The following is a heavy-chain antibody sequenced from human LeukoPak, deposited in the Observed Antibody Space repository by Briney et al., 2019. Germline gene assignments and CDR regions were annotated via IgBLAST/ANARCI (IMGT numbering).Heavy chain of an antibody. CDR3: AKSLGVGGYTRYKGFDQ. CDR2: ISGSDGSS. J-gene: IGHJ4*02. D-gene: IGHD3-16*02. CDR1: GFTFNSFA. Sequence: GGSLRLSCAASGFTFNSFAMNWVRQAPGKGLEWVSSISGSDGSSHYADFVKGRFTISRDNSKNTLHLQMNSLRAEDTAVYYCAKSLGVGGYTRYKGFDQWGQGTLVTVSS. V-gene: IGHV3-23*01.